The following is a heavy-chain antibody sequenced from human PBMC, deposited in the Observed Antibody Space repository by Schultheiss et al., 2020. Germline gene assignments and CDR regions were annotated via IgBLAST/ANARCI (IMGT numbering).Heavy chain of an antibody. Sequence: SETLSLTCAVYGGSFSGYYWSWIRQPPGKGLEWIGEINHSGSTNYNPSLKSRVTISVDTSKNQFSLKLSSVTAADTAVYYCARAADGGLGELSSFDYYFYGMDVWGEGTTVIVSS. D-gene: IGHD3-16*02. J-gene: IGHJ6*04. CDR1: GGSFSGYY. V-gene: IGHV4-34*01. CDR2: INHSGST. CDR3: ARAADGGLGELSSFDYYFYGMDV.